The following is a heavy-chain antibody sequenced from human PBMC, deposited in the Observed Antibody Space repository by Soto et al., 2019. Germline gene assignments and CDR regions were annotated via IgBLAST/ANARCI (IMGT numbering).Heavy chain of an antibody. J-gene: IGHJ3*02. CDR3: ARAYSDAFDI. D-gene: IGHD2-15*01. CDR1: GFTFRDYY. CDR2: ISSSGTGI. Sequence: QVQLVESGGGLDKPGGSLRLSCAASGFTFRDYYMTWIRQAPGKGLEWVSYISSSGTGIYYADSVKGRFTISRDNAKNSLYLQMSSLRAEDTAVYYCARAYSDAFDIWGQGTMVTVSS. V-gene: IGHV3-11*01.